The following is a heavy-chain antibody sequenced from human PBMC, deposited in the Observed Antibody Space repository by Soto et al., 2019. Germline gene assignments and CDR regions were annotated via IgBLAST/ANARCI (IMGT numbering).Heavy chain of an antibody. CDR1: GFTFSSYG. D-gene: IGHD1-26*01. V-gene: IGHV3-30*18. CDR2: ISYDGSNT. CDR3: AKEGGLSGSYYISSSYYFDY. J-gene: IGHJ4*02. Sequence: QVQLVESGGGVVQPGRSLRLSCAASGFTFSSYGMHWVRQAPGKGLGWVAIISYDGSNTYYADSVKGRFPIARDNSKNTLYLKMNSLRAEDTSVYYCAKEGGLSGSYYISSSYYFDYWGQGTLVTVSS.